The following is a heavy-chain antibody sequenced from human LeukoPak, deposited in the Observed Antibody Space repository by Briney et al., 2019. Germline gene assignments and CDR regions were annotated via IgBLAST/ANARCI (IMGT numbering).Heavy chain of an antibody. V-gene: IGHV4-59*08. CDR2: IYYSGST. J-gene: IGHJ4*02. Sequence: PSETLSLTCTVSGGSISSYYWSWIRQPPGKGLEWIGYIYYSGSTNYNPSLKSRVTMSLDKSKSQFSLKLSSVTAADMAVYYCARFAFCGGNCWYYIDHWGPGALVTVSS. D-gene: IGHD2-21*02. CDR1: GGSISSYY. CDR3: ARFAFCGGNCWYYIDH.